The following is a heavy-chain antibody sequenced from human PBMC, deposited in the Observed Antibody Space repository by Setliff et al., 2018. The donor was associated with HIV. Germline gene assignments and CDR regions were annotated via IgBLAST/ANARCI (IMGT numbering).Heavy chain of an antibody. V-gene: IGHV4-39*01. D-gene: IGHD2-2*02. CDR3: ARQERYCTSADCYRYFNY. J-gene: IGHJ4*02. Sequence: SETLSLTCTVSGDSTSSSSSYWGWIRQPPGKGLAWIGGIYYSGSTYYNPSLKSRVTISVDTSKNQFSLKLSSVTAADTAVYYCARQERYCTSADCYRYFNYWGQGTLVTVSS. CDR2: IYYSGST. CDR1: GDSTSSSSSY.